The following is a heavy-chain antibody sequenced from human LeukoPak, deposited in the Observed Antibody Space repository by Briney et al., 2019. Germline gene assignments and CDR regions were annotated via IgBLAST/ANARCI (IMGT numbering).Heavy chain of an antibody. V-gene: IGHV3-49*03. CDR2: IRSKAYGGTT. Sequence: GGSLRLSCTASGFTFGDYAMSWFRQAPGKGLEWVGFIRSKAYGGTTEYAASVKGRFTISRDHSKSIAYLQMNSLKTEDTAVYYCTRDLEWLFGSYWYFDLWGRGTLVTVSS. J-gene: IGHJ2*01. D-gene: IGHD3-3*01. CDR3: TRDLEWLFGSYWYFDL. CDR1: GFTFGDYA.